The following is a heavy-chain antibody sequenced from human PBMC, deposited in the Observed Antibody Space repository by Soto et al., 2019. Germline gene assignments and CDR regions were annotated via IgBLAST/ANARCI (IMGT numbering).Heavy chain of an antibody. V-gene: IGHV6-1*01. D-gene: IGHD3-3*01. CDR1: GDSVSSNSAA. J-gene: IGHJ4*02. Sequence: SQTLSLTCAISGDSVSSNSAAWNWIRQSPSRGLEWLGRTYYRSKWYNDYAVSVKSRITIDPDTSKTHFSLQLNSVTHEDTAVYSCARDPDSDFWSGYYSFYYWGQGTVVTVCS. CDR2: TYYRSKWYN. CDR3: ARDPDSDFWSGYYSFYY.